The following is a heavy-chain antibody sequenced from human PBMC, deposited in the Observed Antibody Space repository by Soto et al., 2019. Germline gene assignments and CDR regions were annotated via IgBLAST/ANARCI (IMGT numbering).Heavy chain of an antibody. CDR3: ARVPRSRSGWSTYYFDC. CDR2: ISDNGVNT. CDR1: GFTFSNSA. J-gene: IGHJ4*02. V-gene: IGHV3-23*01. D-gene: IGHD6-19*01. Sequence: GGSLRLSCAASGFTFSNSAMSWVRQAPGKGLDWVSSISDNGVNTYYADSVKGRFTISRDNSKNTLYLQMSSLRAEDTAIYYCARVPRSRSGWSTYYFDCWGQGTPVTVSS.